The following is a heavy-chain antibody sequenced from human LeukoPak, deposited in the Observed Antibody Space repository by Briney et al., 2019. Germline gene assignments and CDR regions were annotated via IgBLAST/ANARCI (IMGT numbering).Heavy chain of an antibody. CDR2: IKQDGSEK. J-gene: IGHJ4*02. Sequence: GGSLRLSCAASGFTFSSYWMSWVRQAPGKGLEWVANIKQDGSEKYYVDSVKGRFTISRDNAKNSLYLQMNSLRAEDTAVYYCTTIAAARLIYFDYWGQGTLVTVSS. CDR1: GFTFSSYW. D-gene: IGHD6-6*01. CDR3: TTIAAARLIYFDY. V-gene: IGHV3-7*01.